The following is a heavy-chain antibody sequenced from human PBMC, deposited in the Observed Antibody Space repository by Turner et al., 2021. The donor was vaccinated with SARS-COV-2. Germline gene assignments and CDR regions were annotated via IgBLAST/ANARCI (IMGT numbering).Heavy chain of an antibody. D-gene: IGHD6-19*01. V-gene: IGHV3-7*01. J-gene: IGHJ4*02. Sequence: EVQLAEPGGGLVQPGGSLRLSCAASGFTFKNHWMNWVRQAPGKGLECVAIIKQDGSETLYVDSVKGRFTISRDNAKNSLYMQMNSLRAEDTAIYYCARGSGWVADYWGQGTLVTVSS. CDR3: ARGSGWVADY. CDR1: GFTFKNHW. CDR2: IKQDGSET.